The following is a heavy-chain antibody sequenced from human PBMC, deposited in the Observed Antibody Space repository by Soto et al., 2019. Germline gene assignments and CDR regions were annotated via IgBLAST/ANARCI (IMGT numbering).Heavy chain of an antibody. CDR2: NSASGSST. CDR1: GFTFNSYA. V-gene: IGHV3-23*01. Sequence: GGSLRLSCAASGFTFNSYAMTWVRQAPGKGLEWVSANSASGSSTYYADSVKGRFTISRDNSKNTLYLLMNSLRADDTAVYYCAKDFTDYGDLKDYYYGMDVWGQGTTVTVSS. CDR3: AKDFTDYGDLKDYYYGMDV. D-gene: IGHD4-17*01. J-gene: IGHJ6*02.